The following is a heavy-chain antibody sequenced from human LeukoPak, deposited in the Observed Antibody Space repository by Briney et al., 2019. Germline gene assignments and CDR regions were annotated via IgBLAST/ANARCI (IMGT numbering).Heavy chain of an antibody. J-gene: IGHJ2*01. D-gene: IGHD3-10*01. CDR1: GFTFDDYV. CDR3: AKDRPPTVSGGYFDL. V-gene: IGHV3-9*01. Sequence: GGSLRLSCAASGFTFDDYVMHWVRHAPGKGLEWVSGISWNSGHKGYADSVKGRFTISRDNAKNSLYLGMNSLRGEDTALYYCAKDRPPTVSGGYFDLWGRGTLVIVSS. CDR2: ISWNSGHK.